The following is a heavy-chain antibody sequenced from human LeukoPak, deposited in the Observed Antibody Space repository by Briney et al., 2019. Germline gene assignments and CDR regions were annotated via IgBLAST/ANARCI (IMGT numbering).Heavy chain of an antibody. Sequence: SVKVSCKASGGTFSSYAISWVRQAPGQGLEWMGGIIPIFGTANYAQKFQGRVTITADESTSTAYMELSSLRPEDTAVYYCARSRYCSGGSCYSVYFDYWGQGTLVTVSS. CDR2: IIPIFGTA. V-gene: IGHV1-69*13. J-gene: IGHJ4*02. D-gene: IGHD2-15*01. CDR3: ARSRYCSGGSCYSVYFDY. CDR1: GGTFSSYA.